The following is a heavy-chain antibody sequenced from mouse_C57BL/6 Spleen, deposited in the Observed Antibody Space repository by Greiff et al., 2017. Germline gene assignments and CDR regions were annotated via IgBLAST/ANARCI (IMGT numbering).Heavy chain of an antibody. J-gene: IGHJ3*01. D-gene: IGHD1-1*01. CDR2: IYPRDGST. V-gene: IGHV1-78*01. CDR3: ASDGTVVDAWFAY. CDR1: GYTFTDHT. Sequence: VQLQQSDAELVKPGASVKISCKVSGYTFTDHTIHWMKQRPEQGLEWIGYIYPRDGSTKYNEKFKGKATLTADKSSSTAYMQLNSLTSEDSAVYFCASDGTVVDAWFAYWGQGTLVTVSA.